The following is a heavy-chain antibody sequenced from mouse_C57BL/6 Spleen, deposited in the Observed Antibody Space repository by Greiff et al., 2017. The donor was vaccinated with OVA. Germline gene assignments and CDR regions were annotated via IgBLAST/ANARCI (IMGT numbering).Heavy chain of an antibody. J-gene: IGHJ2*01. CDR3: ARRSYYGSSLDY. Sequence: EVQLVESGGGLVKPGGSLKLSCAASGFTFSDYGMHWVRQAPEKGLEWVAYISSGSSTIYYADTVKGRFTISRDNAKNTLFLQMTSLRSEDTAMYYCARRSYYGSSLDYWGQGTLSQSPQ. CDR2: ISSGSSTI. V-gene: IGHV5-17*01. D-gene: IGHD1-1*01. CDR1: GFTFSDYG.